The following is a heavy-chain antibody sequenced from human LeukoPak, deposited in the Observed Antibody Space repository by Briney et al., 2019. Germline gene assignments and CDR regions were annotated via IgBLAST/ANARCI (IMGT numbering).Heavy chain of an antibody. CDR2: INSDGSST. CDR1: GFTFSSYW. J-gene: IGHJ4*02. D-gene: IGHD3-22*01. V-gene: IGHV3-74*01. Sequence: GGSLRLSCAASGFTFSSYWMSWVRQAPGEGLVWVSRINSDGSSTSYADSVKGRFTISRDNAKNTLYLQMNSLRAEDTAVYYCARDLYDSSGYYYGYWGQGTLVTVSS. CDR3: ARDLYDSSGYYYGY.